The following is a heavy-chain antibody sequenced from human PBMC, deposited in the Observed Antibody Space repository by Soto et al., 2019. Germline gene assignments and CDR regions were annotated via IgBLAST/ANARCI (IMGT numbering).Heavy chain of an antibody. CDR1: GASISSNY. V-gene: IGHV4-59*01. CDR3: ARGPYYYYYGLDV. J-gene: IGHJ6*02. Sequence: PSETLSLTCLVSGASISSNYWSWIRQPPGKGLEWIGYIYYSGNTNYNPSLKSRVIISIDTSKNHFFLKLSSVTAADTAVYYCARGPYYYYYGLDVWGQGTTVTVSS. CDR2: IYYSGNT.